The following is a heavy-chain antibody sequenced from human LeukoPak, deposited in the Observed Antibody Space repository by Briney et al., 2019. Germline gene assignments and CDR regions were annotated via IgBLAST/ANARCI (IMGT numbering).Heavy chain of an antibody. CDR3: ARDRRGMDV. V-gene: IGHV4-59*01. J-gene: IGHJ6*02. CDR2: IYYSGST. Sequence: SETLSLTCTVPGGSISSYYWSWIRQPPGKGLEWIGYIYYSGSTNYNPSLKSRVTISVDTSKNQFSLKLSSVTAADTAVYYCARDRRGMDVWGQGTTVTVSS. CDR1: GGSISSYY.